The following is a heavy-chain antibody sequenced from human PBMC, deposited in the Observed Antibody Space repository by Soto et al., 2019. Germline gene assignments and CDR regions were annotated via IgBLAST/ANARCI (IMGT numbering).Heavy chain of an antibody. CDR2: IKSRTDGETS. D-gene: IGHD3-16*01. CDR1: GLIFSKAW. V-gene: IGHV3-15*07. Sequence: GGSLRLSCAASGLIFSKAWINWVRQAPGKGLEWVGRIKSRTDGETSDYGAPAKGRFAISRDDSRNIVDMQINSLKIEYTGLYYCTTDIITKYFFYGMYVWGQGTMFIVSS. J-gene: IGHJ6*01. CDR3: TTDIITKYFFYGMYV.